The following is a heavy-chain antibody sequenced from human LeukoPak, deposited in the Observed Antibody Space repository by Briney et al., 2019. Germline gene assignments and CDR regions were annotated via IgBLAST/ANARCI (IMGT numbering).Heavy chain of an antibody. CDR1: GYTFTGYY. D-gene: IGHD3-16*02. V-gene: IGHV1-2*02. CDR2: INPNSGGT. Sequence: GASVKVSCKASGYTFTGYYMHWVRQAPGQGLEWMGWINPNSGGTNYAQKFQGRVTMTRDTSISTAYMELSRLRSDDTAVYYCARTHFYVWGRYRYGRYFDYWGQGTLVTVSS. J-gene: IGHJ4*02. CDR3: ARTHFYVWGRYRYGRYFDY.